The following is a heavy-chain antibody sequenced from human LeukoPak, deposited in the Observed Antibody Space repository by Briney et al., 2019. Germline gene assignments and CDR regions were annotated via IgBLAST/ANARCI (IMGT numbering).Heavy chain of an antibody. CDR2: IQTDGSST. D-gene: IGHD3-9*01. CDR1: GFTFSSYW. Sequence: GGSLRLSCAASGFTFSSYWMHWVRQAPGKGLVWVSRIQTDGSSTNYADSVKGRFTISRDDAKNTLYLQMNSLRAEDTAVYYCAREPGLKLRYFDWLPVGWFDPWGQGTLVTVSS. V-gene: IGHV3-74*01. J-gene: IGHJ5*02. CDR3: AREPGLKLRYFDWLPVGWFDP.